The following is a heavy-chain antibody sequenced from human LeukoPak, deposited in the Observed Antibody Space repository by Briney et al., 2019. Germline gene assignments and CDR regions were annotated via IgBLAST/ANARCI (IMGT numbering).Heavy chain of an antibody. J-gene: IGHJ4*02. CDR1: GYTFTGYY. CDR2: INPNSGGX. Sequence: ASVKVSCKASGYTFTGYYMHWVRQAPGQGLEWMGWINPNSGGXNYAQKFQGWVTMTRDTSISTAYMELSRLRSDDTAVYYCAREGVVXAARFDYWGQGTLVTVSS. V-gene: IGHV1-2*04. D-gene: IGHD2-2*01. CDR3: AREGVVXAARFDY.